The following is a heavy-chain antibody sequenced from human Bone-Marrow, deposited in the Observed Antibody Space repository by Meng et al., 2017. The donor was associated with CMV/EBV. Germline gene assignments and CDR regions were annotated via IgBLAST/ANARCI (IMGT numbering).Heavy chain of an antibody. V-gene: IGHV6-1*01. J-gene: IGHJ4*02. D-gene: IGHD2-15*01. CDR3: ARDQYCSGGSCYRDRSFDY. Sequence: LRLSCAISGDSVSSNSAAWNWIRQSPSRGLEWLGRTYYRSKWYNDYAVSVKSRITINPDTSKNQFSLQLNSVTPEDTAVYYCARDQYCSGGSCYRDRSFDYWGQGNLVNVSS. CDR1: GDSVSSNSAA. CDR2: TYYRSKWYN.